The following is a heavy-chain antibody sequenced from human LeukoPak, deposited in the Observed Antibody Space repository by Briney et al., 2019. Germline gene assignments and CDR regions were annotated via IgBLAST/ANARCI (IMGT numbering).Heavy chain of an antibody. J-gene: IGHJ5*02. CDR2: LYSSGNT. CDR1: GGSISSSGFY. CDR3: ASGSSGYDP. Sequence: SETLSLTCTVSGGSISSSGFYWGWVRQPPGKGLEWIGSLYSSGNTYYNPSLKSRVTISVDTSKNQFSLKLSSVTAADTAVYFCASGSSGYDPWGQGTLVTVSS. D-gene: IGHD5-12*01. V-gene: IGHV4-39*07.